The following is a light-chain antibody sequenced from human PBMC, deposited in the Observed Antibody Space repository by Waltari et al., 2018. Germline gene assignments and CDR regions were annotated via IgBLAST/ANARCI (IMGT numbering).Light chain of an antibody. CDR2: SAS. J-gene: IGKJ4*01. CDR3: QQYDYWPPLT. V-gene: IGKV3-15*01. Sequence: EIVVTQSPATLSVSPGERATLSCRASQSVGRNLAGYQQKPGKSSRLLLFSASARATGVPARFSGSGSGTDFTLTISSLQSEDFAVYYCQQYDYWPPLTFGGGTKVEIK. CDR1: QSVGRN.